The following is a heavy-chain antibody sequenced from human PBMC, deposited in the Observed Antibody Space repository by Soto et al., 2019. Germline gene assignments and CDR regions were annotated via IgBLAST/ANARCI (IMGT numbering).Heavy chain of an antibody. CDR1: NDTINIVGHI. V-gene: IGHV4-31*03. J-gene: IGHJ4*02. D-gene: IGHD3-16*01. CDR3: ARGFGGVSLDYFDF. CDR2: IYYTGST. Sequence: TLSHRYSVSNDTINIVGHIVCCLLQHPGKGLEWLGYIYYTGSTYYNPALQRRAVFSIDTSKTRFSLKLTSVTAADTAVYYCARGFGGVSLDYFDFWGQGTQVTVS.